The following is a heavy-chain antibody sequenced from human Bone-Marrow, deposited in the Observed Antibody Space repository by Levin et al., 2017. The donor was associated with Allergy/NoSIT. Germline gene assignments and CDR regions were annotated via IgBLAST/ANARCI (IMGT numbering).Heavy chain of an antibody. J-gene: IGHJ5*01. CDR3: ATVGDSDSAVDKWFDS. CDR1: GYTLTDVS. V-gene: IGHV1-24*01. Sequence: PKASVKVSCKVSGYTLTDVSIHWVRQARGKGLEWMGGFDPEDAETIYAQEFQGRVTMTEDTSTDTGYMELRSLTSDDTAVYYCATVGDSDSAVDKWFDSWGQGTLITVSS. CDR2: FDPEDAET. D-gene: IGHD3-10*01.